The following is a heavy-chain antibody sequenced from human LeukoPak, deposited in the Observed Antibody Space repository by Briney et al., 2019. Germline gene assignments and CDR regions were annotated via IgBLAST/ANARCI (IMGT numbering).Heavy chain of an antibody. Sequence: KASETLSLTCTVSGGPISSGSYYWSWIRQPAGKGLEWIGRIYTSGSTNYNPSLKSRVTISVDTSKNQFSLKLSSVTAADTAVYYCARDQGAGRWLANDYWGQGTLVTVSS. V-gene: IGHV4-61*02. J-gene: IGHJ4*02. CDR3: ARDQGAGRWLANDY. CDR1: GGPISSGSYY. CDR2: IYTSGST. D-gene: IGHD5-24*01.